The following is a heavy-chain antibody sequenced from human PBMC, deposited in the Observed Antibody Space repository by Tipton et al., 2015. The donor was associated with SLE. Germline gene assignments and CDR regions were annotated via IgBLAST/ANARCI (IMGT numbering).Heavy chain of an antibody. Sequence: SLRLSCAASGFTFSSYAMSWVRQAPGKGLEWVSAISGSGGSTYYADSVKGRFTISRDNSKNTLYLQMNSLRAEESAVYYCARDHGSVRDYFDSWGQGTLVTVSS. CDR2: ISGSGGST. J-gene: IGHJ4*02. V-gene: IGHV3-23*01. CDR3: ARDHGSVRDYFDS. CDR1: GFTFSSYA. D-gene: IGHD5-24*01.